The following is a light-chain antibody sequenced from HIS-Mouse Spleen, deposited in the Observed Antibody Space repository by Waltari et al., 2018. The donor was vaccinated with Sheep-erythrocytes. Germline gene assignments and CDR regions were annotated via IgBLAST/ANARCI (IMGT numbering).Light chain of an antibody. CDR2: LGS. CDR3: KQALQSRFT. CDR1: QSLFHRNGYNH. V-gene: IGKV2-28*01. J-gene: IGKJ3*01. Sequence: DTVMTQSPLSLPVTSGEPASISCRSSQSLFHRNGYNHLNWYLEKPEPSPQLLNYLGSNRRSGVRDRFSGNGSGTDYTLKISRVEAEDVGVYYCKQALQSRFTIGPGTKVDIK.